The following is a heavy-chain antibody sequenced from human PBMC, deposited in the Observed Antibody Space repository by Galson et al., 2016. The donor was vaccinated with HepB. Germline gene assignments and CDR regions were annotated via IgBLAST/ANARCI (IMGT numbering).Heavy chain of an antibody. D-gene: IGHD3-16*02. J-gene: IGHJ5*02. CDR3: AKDISGVIVGGGSDP. CDR2: ISWNSRDI. CDR1: GFTFDDYA. Sequence: SLRLSCAASGFTFDDYAMRWVRQVPGKGLEWVSGISWNSRDIVYADSVKGRFTISRDDAKNSLYLQMNSLRTEDTAFYYCAKDISGVIVGGGSDPWGQGTLVTVSS. V-gene: IGHV3-9*01.